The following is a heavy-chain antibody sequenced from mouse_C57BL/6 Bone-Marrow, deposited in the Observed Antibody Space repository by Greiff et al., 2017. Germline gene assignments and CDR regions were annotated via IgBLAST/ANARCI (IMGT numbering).Heavy chain of an antibody. Sequence: EVQLQQSGPELVKPGASVKLSCKASGYTFTDYYMNWVKQSHGKSLEWIGDINPNNGGTSYNQKFKGKATLTVDKSSSTAYMELRSLTSEDSAVYEKTTVVATWYYFDYWGQGTTLTVSS. CDR3: TTVVATWYYFDY. D-gene: IGHD1-1*01. CDR1: GYTFTDYY. V-gene: IGHV1-26*01. CDR2: INPNNGGT. J-gene: IGHJ2*01.